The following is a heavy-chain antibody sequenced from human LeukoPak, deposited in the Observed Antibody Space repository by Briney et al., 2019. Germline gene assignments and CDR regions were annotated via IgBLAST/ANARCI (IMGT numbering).Heavy chain of an antibody. CDR1: GFTLSSYA. J-gene: IGHJ4*02. D-gene: IGHD3-22*01. CDR3: ARDADYYDSSGYYYA. Sequence: GGSLRLSCAASGFTLSSYAMHWVRQAPGKGLEWVAVISYDGSNKYYADSVKGRFTISRDNPKNTLYLQMNSLRAEDTAVYYCARDADYYDSSGYYYAWGQGTLVTVSS. CDR2: ISYDGSNK. V-gene: IGHV3-30-3*01.